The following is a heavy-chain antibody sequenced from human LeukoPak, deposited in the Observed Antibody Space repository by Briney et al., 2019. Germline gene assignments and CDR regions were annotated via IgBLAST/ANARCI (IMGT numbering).Heavy chain of an antibody. D-gene: IGHD1-26*01. CDR1: GGSISSGSYY. V-gene: IGHV4-61*02. CDR2: IYTSGST. Sequence: PSETLSLTCTVSGGSISSGSYYWSWIRQPAGKGLEWIGRIYTSGSTNYNPSLKSRVTISVDTSKNQFSLKLSSVTAADTAVYYCARADYSGSYFYWGQGTLVTVSS. J-gene: IGHJ4*02. CDR3: ARADYSGSYFY.